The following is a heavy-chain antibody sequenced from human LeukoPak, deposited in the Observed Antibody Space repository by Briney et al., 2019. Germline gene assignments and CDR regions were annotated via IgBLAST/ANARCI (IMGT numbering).Heavy chain of an antibody. J-gene: IGHJ2*01. D-gene: IGHD5-18*01. CDR2: INWSGVST. CDR3: AKGKDTLNPYWYFDV. CDR1: GFSFDDYA. Sequence: GGSLRLSRAASGFSFDDYAMSWVRQAPGKGLEWVSGINWSGVSTGYADSVKGRFTISRDNTKNSLFLQLNSLRAEDTAFYYCAKGKDTLNPYWYFDVWGRGTLVSVSS. V-gene: IGHV3-20*04.